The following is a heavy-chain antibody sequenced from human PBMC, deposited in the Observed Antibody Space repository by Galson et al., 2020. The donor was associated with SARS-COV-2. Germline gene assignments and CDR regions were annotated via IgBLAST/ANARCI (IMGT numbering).Heavy chain of an antibody. CDR3: GCSSHDGYYYGMDV. CDR2: HYSGGSK. CDR1: GLTANTHY. V-gene: IGHV3-66*01. D-gene: IGHD2-15*01. J-gene: IGHJ6*02. Sequence: SGGPLRFSFPASGLTANTHYFTWFPQAPGKGLEWFSAHYSGGSKYYADSVKDRFIISRDNSKNMLYLQMNSLRVEDTAVYYCGCSSHDGYYYGMDVWGQGTTVTVSS.